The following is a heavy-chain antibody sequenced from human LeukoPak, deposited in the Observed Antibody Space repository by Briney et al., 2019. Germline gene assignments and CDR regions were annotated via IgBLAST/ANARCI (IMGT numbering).Heavy chain of an antibody. CDR3: ARDRPNYHETDGQYYKRDGDH. Sequence: GGSLRLSCAASGFTFSSYEMNWVRQAPGKGLEWVSYISSSGSTIYYADSVEGRFTISRDNAKNTLYLQMNSLRAEDTAIYYCARDRPNYHETDGQYYKRDGDHWGQGALVTVSS. V-gene: IGHV3-48*03. CDR2: ISSSGSTI. J-gene: IGHJ5*02. CDR1: GFTFSSYE. D-gene: IGHD1-14*01.